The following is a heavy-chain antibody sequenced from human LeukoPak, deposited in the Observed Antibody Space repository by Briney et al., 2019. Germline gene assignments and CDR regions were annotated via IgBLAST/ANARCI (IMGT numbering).Heavy chain of an antibody. CDR3: ARHHRYSSGWIDY. V-gene: IGHV4-59*08. D-gene: IGHD6-19*01. CDR1: GFTFSSYE. Sequence: LRLSCAASGFTFSSYEMNWVRQAPGKGLEWIGYIYYSGSTNYNPSLKSRVTISVDTSKNQFSLKLSSVTAADTAVYYCARHHRYSSGWIDYWGQGTLVTVSS. J-gene: IGHJ4*02. CDR2: IYYSGST.